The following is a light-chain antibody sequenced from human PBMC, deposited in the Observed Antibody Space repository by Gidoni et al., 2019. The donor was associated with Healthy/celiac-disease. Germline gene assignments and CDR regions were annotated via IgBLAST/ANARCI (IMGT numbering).Light chain of an antibody. CDR2: GKN. Sequence: SSELTQDPAVAVALGQTVRITCQGDSLRSYYASWYQQKPGQAPLLVIYGKNNRPSGIPHRFSGSSSGNTASLTITGAQAEDEADYSCNSRDSSGTHVVFGGWPTLPVL. CDR3: NSRDSSGTHVV. V-gene: IGLV3-19*01. CDR1: SLRSYY. J-gene: IGLJ2*01.